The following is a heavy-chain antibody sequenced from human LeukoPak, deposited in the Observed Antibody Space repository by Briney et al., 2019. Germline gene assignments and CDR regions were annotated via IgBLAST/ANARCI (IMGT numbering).Heavy chain of an antibody. CDR2: IKQDGSEK. J-gene: IGHJ3*02. V-gene: IGHV3-7*01. CDR1: GFTFSSHC. Sequence: GGSLRLSCAASGFTFSSHCMHWVRQAPGKGLEWVANIKQDGSEKYYVDSVKGRFTISRDNAKNSMYLQMNSLRAEDTAVYYCARAQIGEYGSRSYAFDIWGQGTMVTVSS. D-gene: IGHD3-10*01. CDR3: ARAQIGEYGSRSYAFDI.